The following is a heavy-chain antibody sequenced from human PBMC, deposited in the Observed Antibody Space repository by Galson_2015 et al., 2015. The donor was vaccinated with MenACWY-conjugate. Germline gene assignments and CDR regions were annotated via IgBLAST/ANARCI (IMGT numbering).Heavy chain of an antibody. Sequence: LSLTCAVYGGSFSGSYWRWIRHSPGTGLAWIGEVNNRGSTSYNASLKSRFTILIDTSKNQFSLSLSSVTAADTAVYYCVRGDSGPRLEDWGQGTLVTVSS. CDR3: VRGDSGPRLED. V-gene: IGHV4-34*01. CDR1: GGSFSGSY. CDR2: VNNRGST. D-gene: IGHD2-8*02. J-gene: IGHJ4*02.